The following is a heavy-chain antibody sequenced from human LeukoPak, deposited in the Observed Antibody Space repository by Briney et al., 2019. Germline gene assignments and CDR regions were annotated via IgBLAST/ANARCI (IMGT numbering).Heavy chain of an antibody. D-gene: IGHD3-3*01. CDR1: VYTFTNYY. CDR3: ARDHGDDAFDI. CDR2: ISFNRGGT. Sequence: ASLTVSCKASVYTFTNYYIHWVRQAPGQGLEWMGWISFNRGGTNYAQKFQGRVTMPGDTSISTAYMELRSVRSDDTAVYYCARDHGDDAFDIWGPGTMVTVSS. V-gene: IGHV1-2*02. J-gene: IGHJ3*02.